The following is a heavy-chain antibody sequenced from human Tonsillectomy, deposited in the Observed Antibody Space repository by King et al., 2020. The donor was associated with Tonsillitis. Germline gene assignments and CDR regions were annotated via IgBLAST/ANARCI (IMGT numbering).Heavy chain of an antibody. CDR2: INHSGST. CDR3: ARVTRFGEFLIDY. D-gene: IGHD3-10*02. Sequence: VQLQQWGAGLLKPSETLSLTCAVYGGSFSGFYWSWIRQPPGKGLEWIGYINHSGSTNYNPSLKSRVTISVDTSKNQFSLKLSSVTAADTAVYYCARVTRFGEFLIDYWGQGTLVTVSS. J-gene: IGHJ4*02. V-gene: IGHV4-34*01. CDR1: GGSFSGFY.